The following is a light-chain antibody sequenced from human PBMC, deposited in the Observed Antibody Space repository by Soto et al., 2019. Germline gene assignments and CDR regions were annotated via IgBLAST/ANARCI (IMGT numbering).Light chain of an antibody. CDR3: QLYGVSPKT. Sequence: EFVLTQSPATLSLSPGEGATLSCRASQTLTNTYLAWYQQKPGQAPRLLIFDASTRATGIPDRFSGSGSGTDFTLTISRLEPEDFAVYCCQLYGVSPKTFGQGTNVEVK. J-gene: IGKJ1*01. CDR2: DAS. V-gene: IGKV3-20*01. CDR1: QTLTNTY.